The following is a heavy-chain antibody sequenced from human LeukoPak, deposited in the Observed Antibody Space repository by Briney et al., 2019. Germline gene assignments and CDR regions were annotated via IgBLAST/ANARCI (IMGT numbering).Heavy chain of an antibody. CDR3: ARLFTSGWYNWFDP. Sequence: GGSLRLSCAASGFIFSSYSMNWVRQAPGKGLEWVSSISTSSSYIYYADSVKGRFTISRVNANNSLYLQMNSLSAEDTAVYYCARLFTSGWYNWFDPWGQGTLVTVSS. D-gene: IGHD6-19*01. J-gene: IGHJ5*02. CDR1: GFIFSSYS. CDR2: ISTSSSYI. V-gene: IGHV3-21*01.